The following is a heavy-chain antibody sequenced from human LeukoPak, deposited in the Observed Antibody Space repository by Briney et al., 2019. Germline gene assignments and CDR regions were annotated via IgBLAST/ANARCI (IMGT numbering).Heavy chain of an antibody. CDR2: IKQGGSEK. CDR3: ARGSGYYDYGIFDY. J-gene: IGHJ4*02. V-gene: IGHV3-7*01. Sequence: PGGSLRLSCAASGFTFSSYWMSWVRQAPGKGLEWVANIKQGGSEKYYVDSVKGRFTISRDNAKNSLYLQMNSLRAEDTAVYYCARGSGYYDYGIFDYWGQGTLVTVSS. CDR1: GFTFSSYW. D-gene: IGHD3-3*01.